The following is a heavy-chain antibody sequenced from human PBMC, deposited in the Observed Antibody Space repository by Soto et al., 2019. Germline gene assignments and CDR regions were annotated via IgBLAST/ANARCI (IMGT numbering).Heavy chain of an antibody. D-gene: IGHD2-15*01. CDR2: IIPIFGTA. J-gene: IGHJ4*02. Sequence: GASVKVSCKASGGTFSSYAISWVRQAPGQGLEWMGGIIPIFGTANYAQKFQGRVTITADESTSTAYMELSSLRSEATAVYYWARDGYGGSRDFDYWGQGTLVTVSS. CDR3: ARDGYGGSRDFDY. CDR1: GGTFSSYA. V-gene: IGHV1-69*13.